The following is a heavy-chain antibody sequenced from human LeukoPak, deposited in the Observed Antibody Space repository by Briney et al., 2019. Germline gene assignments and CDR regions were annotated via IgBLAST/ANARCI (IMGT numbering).Heavy chain of an antibody. CDR2: ISGSGGST. Sequence: GGSLRLSCAASGFTFSSYAMSWVRQAPGKGLEWVSAISGSGGSTYYADSAKGRFTISRDNSKNTLYLQMNSLRAEDTAVYYCAKAQLRYFDWPDYWGQGTLVTVSS. CDR1: GFTFSSYA. CDR3: AKAQLRYFDWPDY. D-gene: IGHD3-9*01. J-gene: IGHJ4*02. V-gene: IGHV3-23*01.